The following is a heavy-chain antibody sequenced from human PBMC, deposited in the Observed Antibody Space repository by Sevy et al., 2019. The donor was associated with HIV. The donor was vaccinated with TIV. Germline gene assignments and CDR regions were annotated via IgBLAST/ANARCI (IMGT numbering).Heavy chain of an antibody. J-gene: IGHJ6*02. D-gene: IGHD3-10*01. CDR3: AIHQFGNYGMDV. CDR2: VNPNSGST. CDR1: GYSFTSYN. Sequence: ASVKVSCKGSGYSFTSYNIHWVRQATGQGLEWMGWVNPNSGSTGYTQKFQGRITMTTKTSITTAYMELSSLTSEDTAIYYCAIHQFGNYGMDVWGQGTTVTVSS. V-gene: IGHV1-8*02.